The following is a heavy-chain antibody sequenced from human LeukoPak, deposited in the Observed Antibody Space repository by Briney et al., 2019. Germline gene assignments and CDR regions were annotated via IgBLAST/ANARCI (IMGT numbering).Heavy chain of an antibody. CDR3: AKDQRVATILPYYFDY. J-gene: IGHJ4*02. CDR1: GFTFSSYW. CDR2: IRYDGSNK. D-gene: IGHD5-12*01. Sequence: GGSLRLSCAASGFTFSSYWMSWVRQAPGKGLEWVAFIRYDGSNKYYADSVKGRFTISRDNSKNTLYLQMNSLRAEDTAVYYCAKDQRVATILPYYFDYWGQGTLVTVSS. V-gene: IGHV3-30*02.